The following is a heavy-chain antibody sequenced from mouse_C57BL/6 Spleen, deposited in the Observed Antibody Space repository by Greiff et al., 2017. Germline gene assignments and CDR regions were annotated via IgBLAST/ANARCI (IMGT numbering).Heavy chain of an antibody. J-gene: IGHJ4*01. CDR2: IYPRSGNT. CDR3: ARSVSPYYAMDY. Sequence: QVQLKQSGAELARPGASVKLSCKASGYTFTSYGISWVKQRTGQGLEWIGEIYPRSGNTYYNEKFKGKATLTADKSSSTAYMELRSLTSEDSAVYFCARSVSPYYAMDYWGQGTSVTVSS. V-gene: IGHV1-81*01. CDR1: GYTFTSYG.